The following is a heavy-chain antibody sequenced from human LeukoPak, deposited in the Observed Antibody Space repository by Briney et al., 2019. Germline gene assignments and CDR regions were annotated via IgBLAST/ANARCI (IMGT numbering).Heavy chain of an antibody. CDR3: ARDFLSGSSSWDS. J-gene: IGHJ4*02. Sequence: PSETLSLTCTVSGGSISSYYWSWIRQPPGKGLEWIGYIYYSGSTNYNPSLKSRVTISVDKSKNQFSLKLSSVTAADTAVYYCARDFLSGSSSWDSWGQGTLVTVSS. D-gene: IGHD6-13*01. V-gene: IGHV4-59*12. CDR1: GGSISSYY. CDR2: IYYSGST.